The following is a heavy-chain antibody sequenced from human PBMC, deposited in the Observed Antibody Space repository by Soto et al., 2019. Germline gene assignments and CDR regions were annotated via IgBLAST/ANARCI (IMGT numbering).Heavy chain of an antibody. J-gene: IGHJ3*02. V-gene: IGHV1-18*01. Sequence: ASVKVSCKASGYTFTSYGISWVRQAPGQGLEWMGWISAYNGNTNYAQKLQGRVTMTTDTSTSTAYMELRSLRSDDTAVHYCNSDDTLAYNHILNGPVAAFDIWGQGTMVPVSS. CDR2: ISAYNGNT. CDR1: GYTFTSYG. D-gene: IGHD3-9*01. CDR3: NSDDTLAYNHILNGPVAAFDI.